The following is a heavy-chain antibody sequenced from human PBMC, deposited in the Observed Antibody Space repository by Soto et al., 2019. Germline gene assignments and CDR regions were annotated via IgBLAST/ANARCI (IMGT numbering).Heavy chain of an antibody. CDR2: IWYDGTNK. J-gene: IGHJ3*02. D-gene: IGHD2-2*01. CDR1: GFTFSSYG. Sequence: QVQLVESGGGVVQPGRSLRLSCAASGFTFSSYGMHWVRQAPGKGLEWVALIWYDGTNKDYADSVKGRFAISRDNSKNMLYLQINSLRAEDTAVYYCARDLPAAMPDEAFDICGQGTMVTVSS. V-gene: IGHV3-33*01. CDR3: ARDLPAAMPDEAFDI.